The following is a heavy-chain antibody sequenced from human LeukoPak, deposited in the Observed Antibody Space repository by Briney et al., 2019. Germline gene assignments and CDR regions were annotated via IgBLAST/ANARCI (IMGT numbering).Heavy chain of an antibody. CDR1: GTTFNNFS. V-gene: IGHV3-30*18. J-gene: IGHJ4*02. CDR2: VSNVGSAE. CDR3: AKTGFLMSYDCWSGRQIYFDS. Sequence: QPGRSLSLSCAAPGTTFNNFSMHCVRQTPGKGLEWVAMVSNVGSAEYSAGSARGESTISRANSKNTLSLRINSLRAEDAVCYYCAKTGFLMSYDCWSGRQIYFDSWGEGALVTVSS. D-gene: IGHD3-3*01.